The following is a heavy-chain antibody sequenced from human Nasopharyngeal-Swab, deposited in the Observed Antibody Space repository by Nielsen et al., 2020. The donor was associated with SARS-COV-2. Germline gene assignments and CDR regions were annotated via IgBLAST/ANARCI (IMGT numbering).Heavy chain of an antibody. J-gene: IGHJ4*02. CDR2: ISPYNDYT. Sequence: SVQVSCKTSGYTFSSYGIAWVRQAPGQGLEWLGWISPYNDYTHYAQKFQGSVTMTSDTSTSTAYLELRSLTSADTAVYYCARELGVGLFDYWGQGTLVTVSS. D-gene: IGHD3-16*01. V-gene: IGHV1-18*01. CDR1: GYTFSSYG. CDR3: ARELGVGLFDY.